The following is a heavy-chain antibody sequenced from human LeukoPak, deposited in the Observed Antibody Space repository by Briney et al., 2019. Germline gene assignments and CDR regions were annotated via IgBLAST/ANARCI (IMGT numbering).Heavy chain of an antibody. D-gene: IGHD2-21*01. CDR3: ARVWPKGHDAFDI. CDR1: GYTFTGYY. J-gene: IGHJ3*02. Sequence: ASVKVSCKASGYTFTGYYMHWVRQAPGQGLEWMGWISPNSGGTNYAQKFQGRVTMTRDTSISTAYMELSRLRSDDTAVYYCARVWPKGHDAFDIWGQGTMVTVSS. V-gene: IGHV1-2*02. CDR2: ISPNSGGT.